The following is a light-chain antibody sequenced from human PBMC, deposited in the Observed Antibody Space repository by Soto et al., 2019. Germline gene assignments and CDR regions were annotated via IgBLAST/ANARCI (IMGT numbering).Light chain of an antibody. CDR1: HSVSID. CDR3: QHYNNWPIT. J-gene: IGKJ5*01. CDR2: GAS. V-gene: IGKV3D-15*01. Sequence: IVMTQSPATLSGSPGERATLSCRAIHSVSIDLAWCQQNPVQAPSLLIYGASSRATGIPTRFSGSGSGTEFTLTISSLQSEDFAVYFCQHYNNWPITFGQGTRLEIK.